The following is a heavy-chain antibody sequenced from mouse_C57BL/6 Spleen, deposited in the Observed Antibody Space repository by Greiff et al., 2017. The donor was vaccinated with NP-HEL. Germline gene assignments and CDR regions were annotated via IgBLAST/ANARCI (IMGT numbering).Heavy chain of an antibody. V-gene: IGHV5-17*01. Sequence: EVMLVESGGGLVKPGGSLKLSCAASGFTFSDYGMHWVRQAPEKGLEWVAYISSGSSTTYYADTVKGRFTISRDNAKNTLFLQMTSLRSEDTAMYYCARDDYDRKFAYWGQGTLVTVSA. CDR1: GFTFSDYG. D-gene: IGHD2-4*01. CDR3: ARDDYDRKFAY. CDR2: ISSGSSTT. J-gene: IGHJ3*01.